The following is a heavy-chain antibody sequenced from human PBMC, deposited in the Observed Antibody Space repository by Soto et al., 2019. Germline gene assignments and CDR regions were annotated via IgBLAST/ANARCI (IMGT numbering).Heavy chain of an antibody. CDR3: ARDLIAAAGTFWFDP. D-gene: IGHD6-13*01. Sequence: QVQLQESGPGLVKPSQTLSLTCTVSGGSISSGGYYWSWIRQHPGKGLEWIGYIYYSGSTYYNPSLKSRVTISVDKSKNQFSLKLSYVTAADTAVYYCARDLIAAAGTFWFDPWGQGTLVTVSS. J-gene: IGHJ5*02. V-gene: IGHV4-31*03. CDR2: IYYSGST. CDR1: GGSISSGGYY.